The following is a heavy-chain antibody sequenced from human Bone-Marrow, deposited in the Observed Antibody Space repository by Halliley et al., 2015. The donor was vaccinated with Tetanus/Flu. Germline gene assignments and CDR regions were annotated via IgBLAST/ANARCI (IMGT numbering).Heavy chain of an antibody. CDR3: ARAKSVDRIMGGLDS. Sequence: SGISWKGGSTNYAVSVKGRFPISRDNAKNSLYLQMNRLRAEDTALYFCARAKSVDRIMGGLDSWGQGTLVTVS. CDR2: ISWKGGST. J-gene: IGHJ4*02. D-gene: IGHD5-12*01. V-gene: IGHV3-20*03.